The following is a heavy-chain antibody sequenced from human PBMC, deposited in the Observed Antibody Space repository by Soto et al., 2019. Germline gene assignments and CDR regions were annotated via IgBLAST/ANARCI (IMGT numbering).Heavy chain of an antibody. CDR1: GASIRNYY. CDR2: IYASGTT. V-gene: IGHV4-4*07. CDR3: ARESRSELGTVEY. D-gene: IGHD1-1*01. J-gene: IGHJ4*02. Sequence: QVRLQESGPGLVKPSETLSLTCTVSGASIRNYYWSWIRQPAGKGLECLGRIYASGTTTYNPSLRSRVTMSVDTSKHQFSLNLNSVTAADTAVYYCARESRSELGTVEYWGQGTLVTVSS.